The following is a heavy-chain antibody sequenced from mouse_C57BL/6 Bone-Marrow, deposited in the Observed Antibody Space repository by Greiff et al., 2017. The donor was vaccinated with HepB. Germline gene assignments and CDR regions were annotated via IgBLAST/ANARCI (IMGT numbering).Heavy chain of an antibody. CDR2: IRSKSNNYAT. V-gene: IGHV10-1*01. CDR3: ARQRPGRSFDY. Sequence: EVQRVESGGGLVQPEGSLKLSCAASGFTFSTYGMNWVRQAPGKGLEWVARIRSKSNNYATYDAESVKARVTISRDDSESMIYLQMNNFNTEDTAMYYCARQRPGRSFDYWGQGTTLTVSS. J-gene: IGHJ2*01. CDR1: GFTFSTYG.